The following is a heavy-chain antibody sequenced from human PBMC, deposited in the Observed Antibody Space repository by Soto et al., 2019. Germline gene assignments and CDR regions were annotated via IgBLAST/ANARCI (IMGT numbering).Heavy chain of an antibody. CDR3: ARDPQLWLGDFDR. D-gene: IGHD3-10*01. CDR1: GYTFNAYY. Sequence: GASVKVSCKASGYTFNAYYIHWVRQAPGQGLEWMGWINPNSGGTHYAQKFQDRVTMTSDASITTAYMDMSRLTSDDTAVYFCARDPQLWLGDFDRWGQGTRVTVSS. J-gene: IGHJ4*02. V-gene: IGHV1-2*02. CDR2: INPNSGGT.